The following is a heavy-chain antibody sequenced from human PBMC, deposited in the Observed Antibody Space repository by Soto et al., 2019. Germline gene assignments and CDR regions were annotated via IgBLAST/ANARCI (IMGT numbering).Heavy chain of an antibody. CDR3: ARTYISIYSRYPFCYSMDV. V-gene: IGHV4-59*01. CDR2: VYHSGRT. D-gene: IGHD3-3*02. J-gene: IGHJ6*02. Sequence: PSETLSLTCTVSGDSISSYFWSWIRQPPGKGLEWVGCVYHSGRTNYSPSLKRRVSISVDTSKNQFSLRLASVTAADSAVYYWARTYISIYSRYPFCYSMDVWGQGPWVTVS. CDR1: GDSISSYF.